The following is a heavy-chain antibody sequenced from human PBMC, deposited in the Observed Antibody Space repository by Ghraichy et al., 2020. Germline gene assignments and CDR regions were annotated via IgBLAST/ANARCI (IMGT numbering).Heavy chain of an antibody. CDR3: ARARYFDWLFSFDY. D-gene: IGHD3-9*01. J-gene: IGHJ4*02. CDR2: INPNSGGT. CDR1: GYTFTGYY. Sequence: ASVKVSCKASGYTFTGYYMHWVRQAPGQGLEWMGWINPNSGGTNYAQKFQGRVTMTRDTSISTAYMELSRLRSDDTAVYYCARARYFDWLFSFDYWGQGTLVTVSS. V-gene: IGHV1-2*02.